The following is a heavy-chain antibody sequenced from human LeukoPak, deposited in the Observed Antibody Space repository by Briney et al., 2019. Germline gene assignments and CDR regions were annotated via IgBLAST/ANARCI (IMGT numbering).Heavy chain of an antibody. CDR3: ARQGLFLTVFLRSDNWGDL. D-gene: IGHD3-3*01. CDR1: GGSFSSFSYY. Sequence: PSETLSLTCTVSGGSFSSFSYYWVWIRQPPGKGREWIVSSYYSGNTYYNPSLKSLVTISEDPSKNQSYLKVTSVNVQDTAVYYDARQGLFLTVFLRSDNWGDLWGRGTQVTVSS. CDR2: SYYSGNT. J-gene: IGHJ5*02. V-gene: IGHV4-39*01.